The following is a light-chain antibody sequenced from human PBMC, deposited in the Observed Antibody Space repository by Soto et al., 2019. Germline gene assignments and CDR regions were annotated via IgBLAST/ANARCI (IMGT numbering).Light chain of an antibody. V-gene: IGKV1-39*01. CDR2: GAS. CDR1: QSISSY. CDR3: QQCYSTPRT. J-gene: IGKJ5*01. Sequence: DIQMTQSPSSLSASVGDRVTITCRTSQSISSYLNWYQQKPGKVPKLLIYGASSLQSGVPSRFSGSGSGTDFTLTISSLQPEDFATYYCQQCYSTPRTFGQGTRLEIK.